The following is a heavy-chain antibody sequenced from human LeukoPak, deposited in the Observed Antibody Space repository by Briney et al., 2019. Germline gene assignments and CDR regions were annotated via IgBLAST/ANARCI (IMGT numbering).Heavy chain of an antibody. Sequence: PSETLSLTCTVSGGSISSSSYYWGWIRQPPGTGLEWIGSIYHSGSSYYNPSLKSRVTISVDTSKNQFSLKLSSVTAADTAVYYCASLDIVVVPAALDYWGQGTLVTVSS. J-gene: IGHJ4*02. CDR1: GGSISSSSYY. D-gene: IGHD2-2*03. CDR3: ASLDIVVVPAALDY. CDR2: IYHSGSS. V-gene: IGHV4-39*01.